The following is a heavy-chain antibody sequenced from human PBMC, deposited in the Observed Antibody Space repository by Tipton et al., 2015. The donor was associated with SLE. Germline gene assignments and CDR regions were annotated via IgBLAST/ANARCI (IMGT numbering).Heavy chain of an antibody. Sequence: GEALASYNTHWGWIRQPPGKGLEFIGTIYYGGNTYYNPSLKSRVTISTDKSKKNFSLNLSSVSAADTAVYYCVRSRGGATRAFDYWAQGTLFTVSS. V-gene: IGHV4-39*07. CDR3: VRSRGGATRAFDY. J-gene: IGHJ4*02. CDR1: GEALASYNTH. CDR2: IYYGGNT. D-gene: IGHD1-26*01.